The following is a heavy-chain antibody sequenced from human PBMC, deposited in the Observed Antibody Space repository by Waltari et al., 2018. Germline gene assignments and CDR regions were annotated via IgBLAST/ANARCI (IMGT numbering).Heavy chain of an antibody. V-gene: IGHV3-30*02. D-gene: IGHD2-2*02. Sequence: QVNLVESGGGVVQPGGCLRLSCATSGFTFSNFGMNWVRQAPGKGLEWVALIWFDGSDKFYADSVRGRFTISRDNSARTLYLDMDSLRLDDTAMYYCAKDAFGNTYLDFWGQGTLVTVSS. CDR2: IWFDGSDK. CDR1: GFTFSNFG. CDR3: AKDAFGNTYLDF. J-gene: IGHJ4*02.